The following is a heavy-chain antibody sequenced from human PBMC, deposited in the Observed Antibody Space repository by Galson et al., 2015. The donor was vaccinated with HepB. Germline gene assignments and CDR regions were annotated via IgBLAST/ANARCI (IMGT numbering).Heavy chain of an antibody. V-gene: IGHV3-30*04. D-gene: IGHD5-18*01. CDR2: ISYDGSNK. Sequence: SLRLSCAASGFTFSSYAMHWVRQAPGKGLEWVAVISYDGSNKYYADSVKGRFTISRDNSKNTLYLQMNSLRAEDTAVYYCARVLRGYSYGYYGMDVWGQGTTVTVSS. J-gene: IGHJ6*02. CDR1: GFTFSSYA. CDR3: ARVLRGYSYGYYGMDV.